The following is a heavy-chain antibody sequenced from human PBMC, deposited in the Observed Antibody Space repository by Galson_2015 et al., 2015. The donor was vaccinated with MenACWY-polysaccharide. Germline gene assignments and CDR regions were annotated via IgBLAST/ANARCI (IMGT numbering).Heavy chain of an antibody. D-gene: IGHD5-24*01. CDR1: GFSLSDIGEG. J-gene: IGHJ5*02. Sequence: PALVKPTQTLTLTCTFSGFSLSDIGEGVGWIRQPPGKAPEWLALIYWAGDERYSPSLKTRLSITKDASKNQVVLKMTNMDPVDTATYYCVHGHWLQENYFDPWGQGTLVAVSS. CDR3: VHGHWLQENYFDP. V-gene: IGHV2-5*02. CDR2: IYWAGDE.